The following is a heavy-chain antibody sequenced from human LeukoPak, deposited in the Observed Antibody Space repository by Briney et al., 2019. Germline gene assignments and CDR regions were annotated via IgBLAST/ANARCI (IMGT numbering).Heavy chain of an antibody. J-gene: IGHJ6*02. D-gene: IGHD5-18*01. V-gene: IGHV3-11*01. Sequence: GGSLRLSCAASGFTFNDYNMGWIRPAPGKGLEWGSYISSSGSTIYYADSVKGRFTISRDNAKNSLYLQMNSLRAEDTAVYYCARDRDAYSYGSYYYYYGMDVWGQGTTVTVSS. CDR2: ISSSGSTI. CDR1: GFTFNDYN. CDR3: ARDRDAYSYGSYYYYYGMDV.